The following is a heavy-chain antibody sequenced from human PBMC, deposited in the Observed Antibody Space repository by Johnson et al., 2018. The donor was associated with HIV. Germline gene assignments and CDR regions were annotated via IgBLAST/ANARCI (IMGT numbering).Heavy chain of an antibody. D-gene: IGHD4-17*01. CDR3: AKEGSRGTVTQAPDAFDI. Sequence: VQLVESGGGLVQPGGSLRLACAASGFTFSSYAMSWVRQAPGKGLEWVSAISGSGGSTYYADSVKGRFTISRDNSKNTLYLQMNSLRVEDTAVYYCAKEGSRGTVTQAPDAFDIWGQGTVVTVSS. CDR2: ISGSGGST. V-gene: IGHV3-23*04. J-gene: IGHJ3*02. CDR1: GFTFSSYA.